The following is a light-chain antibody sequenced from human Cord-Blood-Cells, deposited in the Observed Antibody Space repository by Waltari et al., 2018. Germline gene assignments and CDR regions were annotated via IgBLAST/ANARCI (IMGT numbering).Light chain of an antibody. Sequence: EIQMTQSPSTLSASLGDRVTITCRASQSISSWLAWYQQKPGKAPKLLIYDASSLEIGVPSRFSGSGSGTEFTLTISSLQPDDFATYYCQQYNSYSPWTFGQGTKVEIK. CDR2: DAS. J-gene: IGKJ1*01. CDR3: QQYNSYSPWT. CDR1: QSISSW. V-gene: IGKV1-5*01.